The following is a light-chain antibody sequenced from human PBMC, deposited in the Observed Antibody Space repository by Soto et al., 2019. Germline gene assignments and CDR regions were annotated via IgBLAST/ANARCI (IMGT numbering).Light chain of an antibody. CDR1: QSVSSN. CDR3: QQYNNCPYT. Sequence: EIVMTQSPATLAVSPGERAALSCRASQSVSSNFAWYQQKPGQAPRLLIYGASSRATGTPARFSGSGSGTEFTLTISSLQSEDFAVYYCQQYNNCPYTFGLGTKLE. J-gene: IGKJ2*01. CDR2: GAS. V-gene: IGKV3-15*01.